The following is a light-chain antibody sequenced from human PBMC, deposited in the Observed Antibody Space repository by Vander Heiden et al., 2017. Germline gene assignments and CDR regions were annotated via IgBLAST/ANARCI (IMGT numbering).Light chain of an antibody. V-gene: IGLV1-40*01. J-gene: IGLJ1*01. CDR3: QSYDSSLSGLV. Sequence: QSVLSQPPSVSRAPGPRVTISSTGSSLNIRAGYDVHWYQQLPGTAPKLLIYGNSNRPSGVPDRFSGSKSGTSASLAITGLQAGDEADYYCQSYDSSLSGLVFGTGTKVTVL. CDR1: SLNIRAGYD. CDR2: GNS.